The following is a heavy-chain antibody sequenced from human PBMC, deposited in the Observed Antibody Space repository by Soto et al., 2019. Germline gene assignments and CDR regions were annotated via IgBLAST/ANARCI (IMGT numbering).Heavy chain of an antibody. CDR1: GFTFSNAW. CDR3: TSPELRPDYYYYGMDV. Sequence: GGSLRLSCAASGFTFSNAWMNWVRQAPGKGLEWVGRIKSKTDGGTTDYAAPVKGRFTISRDDSKNTLYLQMNSLKTEDTAVYYCTSPELRPDYYYYGMDVWGQGTTVTVSS. V-gene: IGHV3-15*07. J-gene: IGHJ6*02. CDR2: IKSKTDGGTT.